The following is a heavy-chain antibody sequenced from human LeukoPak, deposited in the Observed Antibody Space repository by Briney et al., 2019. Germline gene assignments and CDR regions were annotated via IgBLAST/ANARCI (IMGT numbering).Heavy chain of an antibody. CDR1: GFTFSSYE. J-gene: IGHJ4*02. D-gene: IGHD1-14*01. CDR2: ISSSGSTI. CDR3: VKDNPLDY. Sequence: GGSLRLSCAASGFTFSSYEMNWVRQAPGKGLERVSYISSSGSTIYYADSVKGRFTISRDNAKNSLYLHINSLRAEDTAVYYCVKDNPLDYWGQGTLVIVSS. V-gene: IGHV3-48*03.